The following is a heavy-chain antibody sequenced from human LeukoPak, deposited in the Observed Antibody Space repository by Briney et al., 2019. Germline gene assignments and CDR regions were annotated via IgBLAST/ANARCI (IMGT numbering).Heavy chain of an antibody. CDR3: ARSPRNIVVVHYFDY. D-gene: IGHD2-2*01. CDR1: GSTVSSNY. CDR2: IYSGGST. Sequence: GGSLRLSCAASGSTVSSNYMSWVRQAPGKGLEWVSVIYSGGSTYYADSVKGRFTISRDNSKNTLYLQMNSLRAEDTAVYYCARSPRNIVVVHYFDYWGQGTLVTVSS. V-gene: IGHV3-66*01. J-gene: IGHJ4*02.